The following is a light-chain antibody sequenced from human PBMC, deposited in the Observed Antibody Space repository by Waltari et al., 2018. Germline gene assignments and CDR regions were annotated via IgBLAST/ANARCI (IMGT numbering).Light chain of an antibody. Sequence: SYELTQAPSVSVAPGKTATITCGGNTVGGNREQWSQQKTGQAPLLVIYYESDRPSGIPERFSGSNTGNTATLTISRVEAGDEADYYCQVWDSGRAQVVFGGGTKLSVL. J-gene: IGLJ2*01. CDR3: QVWDSGRAQVV. CDR2: YES. V-gene: IGLV3-21*01. CDR1: TVGGNR.